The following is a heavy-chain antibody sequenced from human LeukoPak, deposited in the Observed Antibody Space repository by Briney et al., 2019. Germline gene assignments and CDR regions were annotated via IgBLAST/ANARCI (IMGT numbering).Heavy chain of an antibody. CDR2: ISSSNYI. CDR1: GFTLITIS. D-gene: IGHD1-26*01. CDR3: ATSIVGLTYDEHFQH. J-gene: IGHJ1*01. Sequence: KSGGSLSLSVAASGFTLITISWNWVAPAQGKGWKGVSSISSSNYIYYADSMKGRFTISRDNSKNTLYLQMNSLRAEDTAVYYCATSIVGLTYDEHFQHWGQGTLVTVSS. V-gene: IGHV3-21*04.